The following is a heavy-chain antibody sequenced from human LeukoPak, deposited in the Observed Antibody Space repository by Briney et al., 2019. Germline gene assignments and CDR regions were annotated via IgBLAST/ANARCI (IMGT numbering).Heavy chain of an antibody. Sequence: SVTVSFKASGGTFITYAISWVRQAPGQGLEWMGGIIPVFGTEKYAQKFQGRVTITVDESTDTAYMELSSLRSADTAVYYCARELDGYNRHWGQGTLVTVSS. CDR2: IIPVFGTE. CDR3: ARELDGYNRH. D-gene: IGHD5-24*01. J-gene: IGHJ4*02. V-gene: IGHV1-69*13. CDR1: GGTFITYA.